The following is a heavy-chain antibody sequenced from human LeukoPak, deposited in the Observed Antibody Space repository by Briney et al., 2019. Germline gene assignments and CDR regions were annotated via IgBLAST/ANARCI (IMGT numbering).Heavy chain of an antibody. V-gene: IGHV3-48*03. CDR2: ITSSSTTI. Sequence: GGSLRLSCAASGCTFSSYEMNWVRQAPGKGLEWVSYITSSSTTIYYADSVKGRFTVSRDNAKNSLYLQMNSLRGEDTAEYYCAKDRETTASGTFDHWGQGTLVTVSS. CDR1: GCTFSSYE. CDR3: AKDRETTASGTFDH. D-gene: IGHD6-13*01. J-gene: IGHJ4*02.